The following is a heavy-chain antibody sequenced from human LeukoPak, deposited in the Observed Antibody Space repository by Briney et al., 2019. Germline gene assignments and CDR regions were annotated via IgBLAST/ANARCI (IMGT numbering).Heavy chain of an antibody. CDR1: GFTFSSYG. Sequence: GRSLRLSCAASGFTFSSYGMHWVRQAPGKGLEWVAVIWYDGSNKYYADSVKGRFTISRDNARNSLYLQMNSLRAEDTAVYYCAREVPGGATALDYWGQGTLVTVPS. J-gene: IGHJ4*02. CDR2: IWYDGSNK. D-gene: IGHD1-26*01. CDR3: AREVPGGATALDY. V-gene: IGHV3-33*03.